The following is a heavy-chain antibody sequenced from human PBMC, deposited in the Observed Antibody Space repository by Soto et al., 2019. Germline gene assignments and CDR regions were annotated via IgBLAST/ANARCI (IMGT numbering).Heavy chain of an antibody. CDR1: GGSISSYY. D-gene: IGHD6-19*01. Sequence: SETLSLTCTFSGGSISSYYWSWIRQPPGKGLEWIGYIYYSGSTNYNPSLKSRVTISVDTSKNQFSLKLSSVTAADTAVYYCARAPMGRSGWYYGAGAFDIWGQGTMVTVSS. J-gene: IGHJ3*02. V-gene: IGHV4-59*01. CDR2: IYYSGST. CDR3: ARAPMGRSGWYYGAGAFDI.